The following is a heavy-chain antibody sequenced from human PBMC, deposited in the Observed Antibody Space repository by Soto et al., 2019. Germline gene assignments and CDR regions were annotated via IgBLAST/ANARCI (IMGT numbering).Heavy chain of an antibody. Sequence: SVKVSCKASGGTFSSYAISWVRQAPGQGLEWMGGIIPIFGTANYAQKFQGRVTITADESTSTAYMELSSLRSEDTAVYYCARGACGGNSCYYCYGMDVWGQGTTVTVSS. V-gene: IGHV1-69*13. CDR3: ARGACGGNSCYYCYGMDV. CDR2: IIPIFGTA. D-gene: IGHD2-21*02. J-gene: IGHJ6*02. CDR1: GGTFSSYA.